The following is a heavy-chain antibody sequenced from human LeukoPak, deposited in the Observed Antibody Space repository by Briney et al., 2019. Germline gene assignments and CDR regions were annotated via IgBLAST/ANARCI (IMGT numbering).Heavy chain of an antibody. CDR1: GGSISSSSYY. CDR3: ARHTGYSSSWFREIAEYFQH. J-gene: IGHJ1*01. D-gene: IGHD6-13*01. Sequence: PSETLSLTCTVSGGSISSSSYYWGWIRQPPGKGLEWIGYIYYSGSTNYNPSLKSRVTISVDTSKNQFSLKLSSVTAADTAVYYCARHTGYSSSWFREIAEYFQHWGQGTLVTVSS. CDR2: IYYSGST. V-gene: IGHV4-61*05.